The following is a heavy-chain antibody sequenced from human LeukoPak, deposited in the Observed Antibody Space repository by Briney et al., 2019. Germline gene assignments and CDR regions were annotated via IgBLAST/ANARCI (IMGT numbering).Heavy chain of an antibody. D-gene: IGHD3-10*01. V-gene: IGHV3-30*18. Sequence: AGGSLRLSCAASGFTFSSYGMHWVRQAPGKGLEWVAVISYDGSNKYYADSVKGRFTISRDNSKNTLYLQMNSLRAEDTAVYYCAKGGGSGSYYPTPYYYYMDVWGKGTTVTVSS. CDR2: ISYDGSNK. CDR3: AKGGGSGSYYPTPYYYYMDV. CDR1: GFTFSSYG. J-gene: IGHJ6*03.